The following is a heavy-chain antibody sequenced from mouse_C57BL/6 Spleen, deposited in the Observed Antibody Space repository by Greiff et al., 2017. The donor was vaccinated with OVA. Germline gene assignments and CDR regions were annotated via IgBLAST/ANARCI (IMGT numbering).Heavy chain of an antibody. J-gene: IGHJ3*01. CDR2: IRSKSNNYAT. Sequence: VKLVESGGGLVQPKGSLQLSCAASGFSFNTSAMNWVRQAPGKGLEWVARIRSKSNNYATYYADSVKDRFTISRDDSESMLYLQMNNLKTEDTAMYYCVSLNPFAYWGQGTLVTVSA. CDR1: GFSFNTSA. CDR3: VSLNPFAY. V-gene: IGHV10-1*01.